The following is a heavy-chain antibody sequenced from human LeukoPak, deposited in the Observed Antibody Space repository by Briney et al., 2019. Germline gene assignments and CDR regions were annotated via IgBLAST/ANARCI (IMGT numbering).Heavy chain of an antibody. CDR3: ARARPTFPEYYYGMDV. Sequence: PGGSLRLSCAASGFTFSSYSMNWVRQAPGKGLEWVSSISSSSSYIYYADSVKGRFAISRDNAKNSLYLQMNSLRAEDTAVYYCARARPTFPEYYYGMDVWGQGTTVTVSS. CDR1: GFTFSSYS. CDR2: ISSSSSYI. J-gene: IGHJ6*02. V-gene: IGHV3-21*01. D-gene: IGHD3-16*01.